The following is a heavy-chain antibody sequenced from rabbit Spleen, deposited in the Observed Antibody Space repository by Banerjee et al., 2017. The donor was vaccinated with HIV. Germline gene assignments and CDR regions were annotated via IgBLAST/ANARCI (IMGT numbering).Heavy chain of an antibody. V-gene: IGHV1S7*01. CDR3: AREDVGGSVSL. D-gene: IGHD1-1*01. CDR2: IDVGEGYT. CDR1: GFDFRRYY. Sequence: QVKETGGGLVQPGGSLTLSCKASGFDFRRYYLSWVRQAPGKGLEWIGIIDVGEGYTDYANWVNGRFTISSDNAQNTVDLQMNSLTAADTATYFCAREDVGGSVSLWGPGTLVTVS. J-gene: IGHJ4*01.